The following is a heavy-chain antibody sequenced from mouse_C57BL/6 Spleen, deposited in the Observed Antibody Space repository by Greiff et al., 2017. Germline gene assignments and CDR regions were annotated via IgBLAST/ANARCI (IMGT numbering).Heavy chain of an antibody. CDR2: IYPSDSNT. V-gene: IGHV1-61*01. D-gene: IGHD2-3*01. CDR1: GYTFTSYW. Sequence: VQLQQSGAELVRPGSSVKLSCKASGYTFTSYWMDWVKQRPGQGLEWIGNIYPSDSNTQYTQKFQDKATFTVDKSSRTASMQLSSLTSEDSAVYYCASSLGRGGIDGMDYWGQGTSVTVSS. J-gene: IGHJ4*01. CDR3: ASSLGRGGIDGMDY.